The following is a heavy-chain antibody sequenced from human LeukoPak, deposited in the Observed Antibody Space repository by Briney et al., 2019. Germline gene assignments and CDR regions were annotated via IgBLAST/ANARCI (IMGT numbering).Heavy chain of an antibody. V-gene: IGHV4-4*07. J-gene: IGHJ3*02. CDR1: GGSISSYY. CDR3: ARGPIPGAFDI. Sequence: PSQTLSLTCTVSGGSISSYYWSWIRQPAGKGLEWIGRIYTSGSTNYNPSLKSRVTISVDTSKNQFSLKLSSVTAADTAVYYCARGPIPGAFDIWGQGTMVTVSS. D-gene: IGHD7-27*01. CDR2: IYTSGST.